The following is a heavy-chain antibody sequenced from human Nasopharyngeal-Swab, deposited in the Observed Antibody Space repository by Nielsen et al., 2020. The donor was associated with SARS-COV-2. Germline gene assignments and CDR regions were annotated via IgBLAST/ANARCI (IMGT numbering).Heavy chain of an antibody. Sequence: WIRQPPGKGLEGVAKIKEDGSEKFYVDSVKGRFTISRDNGKNSLYLQMNSLRGDDTAVYYCFTGHYMGVWGKGTTVTVSS. D-gene: IGHD2-8*02. CDR2: IKEDGSEK. V-gene: IGHV3-7*01. J-gene: IGHJ6*03. CDR3: FTGHYMGV.